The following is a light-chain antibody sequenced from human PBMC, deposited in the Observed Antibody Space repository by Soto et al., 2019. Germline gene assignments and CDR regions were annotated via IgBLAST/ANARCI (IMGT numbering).Light chain of an antibody. J-gene: IGKJ3*01. CDR1: QGIRND. CDR2: AAS. Sequence: DIQVTQAPSSLSASVVHRFTITSRTSQGIRNDLGWYQQKPGKAPKRLIYAASSLQSGAPSRFSGSGSGTEFTLTISSLQPEDSATYYCLQHNSYPITVGPGTKVDIK. CDR3: LQHNSYPIT. V-gene: IGKV1-17*01.